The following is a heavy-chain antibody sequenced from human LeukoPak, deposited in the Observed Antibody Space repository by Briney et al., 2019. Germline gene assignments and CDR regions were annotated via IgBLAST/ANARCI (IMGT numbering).Heavy chain of an antibody. V-gene: IGHV1-24*01. CDR3: ATEGHYYDSSVYYGFDP. Sequence: ASVKVSCKVSGYPLTELSIHWVRQAPGKGLEWMGGRDPDTGESIYAQKFQGRVTMTQDTSTDTAYMVLTSLTSEDTAVYFCATEGHYYDSSVYYGFDPWGQGTLLTVSS. CDR1: GYPLTELS. J-gene: IGHJ5*02. CDR2: RDPDTGES. D-gene: IGHD3-22*01.